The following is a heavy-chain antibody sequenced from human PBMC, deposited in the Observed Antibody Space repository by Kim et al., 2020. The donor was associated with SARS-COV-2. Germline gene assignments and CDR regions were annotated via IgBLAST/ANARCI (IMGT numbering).Heavy chain of an antibody. Sequence: GGSLRLSCAASGFTFSSYAMSWVRQAPGKGLEWVSSISGSGDNTHYGDSVKSRFTISRDNSKSTLFLQLNSLRADDAAVYFCAKGTTFFYDSSGYYFDNWGQGTMVTVSS. J-gene: IGHJ4*02. CDR3: AKGTTFFYDSSGYYFDN. D-gene: IGHD3-22*01. CDR1: GFTFSSYA. V-gene: IGHV3-23*01. CDR2: ISGSGDNT.